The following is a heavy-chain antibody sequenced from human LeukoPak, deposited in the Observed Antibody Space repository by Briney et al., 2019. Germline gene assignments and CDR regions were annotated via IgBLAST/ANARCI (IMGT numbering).Heavy chain of an antibody. V-gene: IGHV3-7*01. J-gene: IGHJ4*02. CDR1: GFTSSSYW. D-gene: IGHD1-1*01. CDR2: IKQDGSEK. Sequence: GGSLRLSCGASGFTSSSYWMSWVRQAPGKGLEWVANIKQDGSEKYYVDSVKGRFTISRDNAKDSLYLQMNSLRAEDTAVYYCARALTTLTYEGYWGQGTLVTVSS. CDR3: ARALTTLTYEGY.